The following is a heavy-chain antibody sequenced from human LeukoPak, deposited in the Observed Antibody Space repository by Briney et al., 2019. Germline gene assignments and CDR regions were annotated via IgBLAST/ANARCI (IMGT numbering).Heavy chain of an antibody. J-gene: IGHJ4*02. CDR2: IIPSDGST. D-gene: IGHD3-10*01. CDR1: GYSFTRYF. Sequence: ASVWVSRKASGYSFTRYFIHWVRQAPGQGLEWMGIIIPSDGSTSYAQKFQGRVTMTRDTSTSTVYMELSSLRSEDTAVYYCARGKVVTMVRGVIITYFDYWGEGTVDPVSS. V-gene: IGHV1-46*01. CDR3: ARGKVVTMVRGVIITYFDY.